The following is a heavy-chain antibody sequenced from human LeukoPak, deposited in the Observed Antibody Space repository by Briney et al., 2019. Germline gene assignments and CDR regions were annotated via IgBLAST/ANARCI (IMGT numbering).Heavy chain of an antibody. J-gene: IGHJ5*02. CDR3: AKPFGDIVVVPATIESSWFDP. V-gene: IGHV3-30-3*02. CDR2: ISYDGINK. D-gene: IGHD2-2*02. CDR1: GFTFSSYA. Sequence: GGSLRLSCAASGFTFSSYAMHWVRQAPGKGLEWVALISYDGINKYYADSVKGRFTISRDNSKNTLYLQMNSLRAEDTAVYYCAKPFGDIVVVPATIESSWFDPWGQGTLVTVSS.